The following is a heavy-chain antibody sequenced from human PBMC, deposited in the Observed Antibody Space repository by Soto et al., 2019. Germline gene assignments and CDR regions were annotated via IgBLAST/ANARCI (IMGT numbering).Heavy chain of an antibody. CDR2: IYPGGVNV. J-gene: IGHJ4*02. CDR1: GYSFTRHY. CDR3: ARGAVAPASGDY. Sequence: ASVKVSCKAIGYSFTRHYMHWVRQAPGQGLEWMGTIYPGGVNVAYAQKFEGRVTMTKDTSTSTAYMELRSLRSDDTAVYYCARGAVAPASGDYWGQGTLVTVSS. V-gene: IGHV1-46*01. D-gene: IGHD6-25*01.